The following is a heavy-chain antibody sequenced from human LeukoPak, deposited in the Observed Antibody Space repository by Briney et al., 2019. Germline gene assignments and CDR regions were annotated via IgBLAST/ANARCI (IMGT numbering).Heavy chain of an antibody. CDR2: IYSGGST. V-gene: IGHV3-53*01. D-gene: IGHD3-16*01. Sequence: GGSLRLSCAASGFTVSSNYMSWVRQAPGKGLEWVSVIYSGGSTYYADSVKGRFTISRDNAKNSLYLQMNSLRAEDTAVYYCAREGKDLRLGYYNSGMDVWGQGTTVSVSS. CDR3: AREGKDLRLGYYNSGMDV. CDR1: GFTVSSNY. J-gene: IGHJ6*02.